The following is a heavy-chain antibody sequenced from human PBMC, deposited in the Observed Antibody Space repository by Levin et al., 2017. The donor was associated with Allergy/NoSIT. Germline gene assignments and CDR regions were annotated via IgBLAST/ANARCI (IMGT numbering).Heavy chain of an antibody. V-gene: IGHV3-66*01. CDR2: IYSGGST. CDR1: GFTVSSNY. D-gene: IGHD5-18*01. Sequence: LSLTCAASGFTVSSNYMSWVRQAPGKGLEWVSVIYSGGSTYYADSVKGRFTISRDNSKNTLYLQMNSLRAEDTAVYYCAREGGYSYGFTQEFDYWGQGTLVTVSS. CDR3: AREGGYSYGFTQEFDY. J-gene: IGHJ4*02.